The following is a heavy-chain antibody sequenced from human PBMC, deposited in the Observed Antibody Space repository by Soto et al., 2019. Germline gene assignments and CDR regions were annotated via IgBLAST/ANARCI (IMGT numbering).Heavy chain of an antibody. Sequence: QVQLVESGGGVVQPGRSLRLSCAASGFTFSSYAMHWVRQAPGKGLEWVAVISYDGSNKYYADSVKGRFTISRDNSKNTLYLQMNSLRAEDTAVYYCAREFVDIVLMVYAIGYYGMDVWGQGTTVTVSS. CDR3: AREFVDIVLMVYAIGYYGMDV. D-gene: IGHD2-8*01. J-gene: IGHJ6*02. V-gene: IGHV3-30-3*01. CDR1: GFTFSSYA. CDR2: ISYDGSNK.